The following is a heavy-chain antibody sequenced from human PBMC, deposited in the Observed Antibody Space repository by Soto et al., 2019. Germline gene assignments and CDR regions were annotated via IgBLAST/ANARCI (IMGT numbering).Heavy chain of an antibody. Sequence: SETLSLTCAVYGGSFSGYYWSWIRQPPGKGLEWIGEINHSGSTNYNPSLKSRVTISVDTSKNQFSLKLSSVTAADTAVYYCARGLGVHLFLSGATDWFDPWGQGTLVTVSS. V-gene: IGHV4-34*01. CDR1: GGSFSGYY. D-gene: IGHD3-3*01. CDR3: ARGLGVHLFLSGATDWFDP. J-gene: IGHJ5*02. CDR2: INHSGST.